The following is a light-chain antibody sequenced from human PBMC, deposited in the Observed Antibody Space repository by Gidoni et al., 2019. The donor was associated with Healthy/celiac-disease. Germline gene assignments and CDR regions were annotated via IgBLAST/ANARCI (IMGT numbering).Light chain of an antibody. CDR2: DAS. CDR1: QDIRNY. V-gene: IGKV1-33*01. CDR3: QQYDNLPPAIT. Sequence: DNQMTQSHSSLSASVGDRVSITCQARQDIRNYLNWYQQKPGKAPKLLIYDASNLETGVPSRFSGSGSGTDFTFTISSLQPEDIATYYCQQYDNLPPAITFGQGTRLEIK. J-gene: IGKJ5*01.